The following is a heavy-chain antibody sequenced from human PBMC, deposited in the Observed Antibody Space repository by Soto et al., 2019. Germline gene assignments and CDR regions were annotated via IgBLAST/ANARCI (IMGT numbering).Heavy chain of an antibody. V-gene: IGHV1-2*02. CDR2: INPKSGGT. Sequence: ASVKFSCKASGYTFTVYYMHWVRQAPGQGLEWMGWINPKSGGTMYPQKFQGRVTMTWDTSISTAYMALTRLRSDDTAVYYCARDLAKGGGSAGFDYWGQGTLVTVSS. D-gene: IGHD1-26*01. J-gene: IGHJ4*02. CDR3: ARDLAKGGGSAGFDY. CDR1: GYTFTVYY.